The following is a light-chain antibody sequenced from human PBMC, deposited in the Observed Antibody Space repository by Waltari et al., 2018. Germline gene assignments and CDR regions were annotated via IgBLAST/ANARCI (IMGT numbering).Light chain of an antibody. J-gene: IGLJ3*02. CDR2: GNN. V-gene: IGLV1-51*01. Sequence: QSVLTQPPSVSAAPGQKVTISCSGTRFNIGNNYVSWYQQLPGTPPKLLISGNNKRPPGIPDRFSGSKSGTSATLGITGLQTGDEADYYCGTWDSSLSAGVFGGGTKLTVL. CDR3: GTWDSSLSAGV. CDR1: RFNIGNNY.